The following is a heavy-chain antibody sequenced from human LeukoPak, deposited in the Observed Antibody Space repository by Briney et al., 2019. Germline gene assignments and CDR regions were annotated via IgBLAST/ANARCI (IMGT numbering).Heavy chain of an antibody. V-gene: IGHV4-4*07. J-gene: IGHJ3*02. Sequence: SETLSLTCTVSGGSISSYYWSWIRQPSGKGLEWIGRIYTSGSTNYNPSLKSRVTISVDTSKNQFSLKLSSVTAADTAVYYCARDGGLRSYALDIWGQGTMVTVSS. CDR3: ARDGGLRSYALDI. D-gene: IGHD5-12*01. CDR2: IYTSGST. CDR1: GGSISSYY.